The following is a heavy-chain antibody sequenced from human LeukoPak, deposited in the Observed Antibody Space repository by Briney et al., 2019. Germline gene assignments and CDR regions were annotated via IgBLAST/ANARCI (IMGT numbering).Heavy chain of an antibody. CDR2: IYYSGST. V-gene: IGHV4-59*08. J-gene: IGHJ3*02. D-gene: IGHD2-8*01. Sequence: SETLSLTCTVSGGSISSYYWSWIRQPPGKGLEWIGYIYYSGSTNYNPPLKSRVTISVDTSKNQFSLKLSSVTAADTAVYYCARINGVSSDAFDIWGQGTMVTVSS. CDR1: GGSISSYY. CDR3: ARINGVSSDAFDI.